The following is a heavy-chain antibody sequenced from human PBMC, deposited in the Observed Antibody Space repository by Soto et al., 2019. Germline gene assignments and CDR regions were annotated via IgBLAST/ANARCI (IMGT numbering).Heavy chain of an antibody. Sequence: SETLSLTCTVSGGSISSDAYYWSWIRQHPGKGLEWIGYIYYSGSTYYNPSLKSRVTISVDTSKNQFSLKLSSVTAADTAVYYCARESVYYYDSSGPDYWGQGTLVTVSS. J-gene: IGHJ4*02. CDR3: ARESVYYYDSSGPDY. CDR1: GGSISSDAYY. CDR2: IYYSGST. D-gene: IGHD3-22*01. V-gene: IGHV4-31*03.